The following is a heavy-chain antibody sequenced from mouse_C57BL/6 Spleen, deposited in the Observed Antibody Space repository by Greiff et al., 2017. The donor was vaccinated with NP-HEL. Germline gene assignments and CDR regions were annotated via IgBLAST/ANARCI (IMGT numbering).Heavy chain of an antibody. J-gene: IGHJ3*01. CDR2: ISYDGSN. Sequence: EVKLVESGPGLVKPSQSLSLTCSVTGYSITSGYYWNWIRQFPGNKLEWMGYISYDGSNNYNPSLKNRISITRDTSKNQFFLKLNSVTTEDTATYYCARGDYSNPWFAYWGQGTLVTVSA. CDR1: GYSITSGYY. CDR3: ARGDYSNPWFAY. V-gene: IGHV3-6*01. D-gene: IGHD2-5*01.